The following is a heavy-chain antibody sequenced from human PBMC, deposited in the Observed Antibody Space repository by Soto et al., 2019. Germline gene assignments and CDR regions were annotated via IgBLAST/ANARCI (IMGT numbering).Heavy chain of an antibody. J-gene: IGHJ4*02. CDR3: ARDGKGYSYDY. CDR1: GFTFSSYA. CDR2: ISYDGSNK. Sequence: QVQLVESGGGVVQPGRSLRLSCAASGFTFSSYAMHWVRQAPGKGLEWVAVISYDGSNKYYADSVKGRFTISRDNSKNTLYLQMNSLRAEDTAVYYWARDGKGYSYDYWGQGTLVTVSS. V-gene: IGHV3-30-3*01. D-gene: IGHD5-18*01.